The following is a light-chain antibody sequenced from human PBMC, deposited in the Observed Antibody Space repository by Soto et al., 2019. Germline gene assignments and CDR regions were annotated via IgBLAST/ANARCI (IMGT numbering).Light chain of an antibody. CDR3: QECGRSPYT. CDR1: ENVSTSY. Sequence: EIVLTQSQGTLSWSPGERATLSCWSSENVSTSYLGSYQQNPGQAPRLLISGTSTRATGIPDRVSGAGSGTDFLHTISRLEPEDSAIYFCQECGRSPYTFGLGTQLEIK. CDR2: GTS. J-gene: IGKJ2*01. V-gene: IGKV3-20*01.